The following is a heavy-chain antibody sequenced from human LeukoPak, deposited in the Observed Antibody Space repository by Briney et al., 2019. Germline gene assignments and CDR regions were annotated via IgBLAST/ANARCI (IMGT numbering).Heavy chain of an antibody. V-gene: IGHV4-61*01. Sequence: SETLSLTCTVSGGSVISGSYYWSWIRQPPGKGLEWIGYIYYSGSTNYNPSLKSRVTISVDTSKNQFSLKLSSVTAADTAVYYCARAGIGYCSGGSCYSDGFDYWGQGTLVTVSS. CDR3: ARAGIGYCSGGSCYSDGFDY. CDR1: GGSVISGSYY. CDR2: IYYSGST. D-gene: IGHD2-15*01. J-gene: IGHJ4*02.